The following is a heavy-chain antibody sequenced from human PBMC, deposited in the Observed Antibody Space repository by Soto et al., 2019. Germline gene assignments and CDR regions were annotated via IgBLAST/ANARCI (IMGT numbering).Heavy chain of an antibody. V-gene: IGHV1-69*04. Sequence: ASVKVSCKASGGTFSTYTITWVRQAPGQGLEWMGRIIPIIGIINYAQKFQGRVTISADKFTGTAYMELTGLKSDDTAVYYCAGDPDSHYNDSHASSYPWGQGTLVTVSS. CDR2: IIPIIGII. CDR1: GGTFSTYT. D-gene: IGHD4-4*01. J-gene: IGHJ5*02. CDR3: AGDPDSHYNDSHASSYP.